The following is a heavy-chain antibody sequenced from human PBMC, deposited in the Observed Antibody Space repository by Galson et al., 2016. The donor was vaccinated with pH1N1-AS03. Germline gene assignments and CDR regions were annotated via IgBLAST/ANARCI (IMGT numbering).Heavy chain of an antibody. Sequence: SVKVSCKASGYTFTGYYMHWVRQASGQGLEWMGWINPNSGGTNYAQKFQGRVTMTRDPSISTAYMELIRLRSGDTAVYYWASSHPAFYSSRSYYDYWGQVTLVTVSS. D-gene: IGHD3-22*01. CDR3: ASSHPAFYSSRSYYDY. V-gene: IGHV1-2*02. CDR2: INPNSGGT. CDR1: GYTFTGYY. J-gene: IGHJ4*02.